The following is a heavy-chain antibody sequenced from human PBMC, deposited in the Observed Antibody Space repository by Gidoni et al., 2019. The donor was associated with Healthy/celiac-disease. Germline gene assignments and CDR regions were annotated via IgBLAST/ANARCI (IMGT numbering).Heavy chain of an antibody. J-gene: IGHJ4*02. D-gene: IGHD3-3*01. CDR2: IRSNANSYAT. V-gene: IGHV3-73*01. Sequence: EVQLVASGGGLVQPGGCLKLSCAASGLPFGGSAMHCVRQASGKGLDLVRLIRSNANSYATAYAASVKGRFTISRDDPKNTAYLQMNSLNTEDTAVYYCIPLWSGYYRFDYWGQGPLVTVSS. CDR1: GLPFGGSA. CDR3: IPLWSGYYRFDY.